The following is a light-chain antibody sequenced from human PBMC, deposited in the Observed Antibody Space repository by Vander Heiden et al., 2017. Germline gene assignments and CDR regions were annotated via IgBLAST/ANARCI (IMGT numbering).Light chain of an antibody. V-gene: IGLV2-14*01. CDR3: SSYTSSRTWV. J-gene: IGLJ3*02. CDR2: EVT. CDR1: SRDVGGYRY. Sequence: QSALTQPASVYGFPGQSITISCTGTSRDVGGYRYVSWYQQHPGKAPKVMIYEVTNRPSGVSNRFSGSKSDNTASLTISGLQAEDEADYYCSSYTSSRTWVFGGGTKVTVL.